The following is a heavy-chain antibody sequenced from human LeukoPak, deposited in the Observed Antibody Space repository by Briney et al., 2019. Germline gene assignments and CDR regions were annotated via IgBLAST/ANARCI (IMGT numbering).Heavy chain of an antibody. J-gene: IGHJ4*02. CDR1: GFTFSNHL. CDR2: IKGDGRDI. CDR3: VRGGPVDY. Sequence: GGSLRLSCAAYGFTFSNHLMYWVRQAPGKGLVWVSRIKGDGRDITYADSVKGRFTISRDTDKNTLYLQMNTLSAEDTAVYHCVRGGPVDYWGQGTLVTVSS. V-gene: IGHV3-74*01. D-gene: IGHD3-16*01.